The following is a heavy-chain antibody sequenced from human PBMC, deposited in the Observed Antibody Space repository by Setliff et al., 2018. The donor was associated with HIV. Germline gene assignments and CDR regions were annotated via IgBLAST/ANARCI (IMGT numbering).Heavy chain of an antibody. V-gene: IGHV4-30-2*01. CDR3: AREDWAEHY. J-gene: IGHJ4*02. CDR2: IYYNGNA. Sequence: SETLSLTCAVSGGSMRSSGYSWTWIRQAPGKGLEWVGYIYYNGNAYYNPSLKSRVTISVDRSKNQFSLKLSSVTAADTAVYYCAREDWAEHYWGQGTLVTVSS. D-gene: IGHD3-9*01. CDR1: GGSMRSSGYS.